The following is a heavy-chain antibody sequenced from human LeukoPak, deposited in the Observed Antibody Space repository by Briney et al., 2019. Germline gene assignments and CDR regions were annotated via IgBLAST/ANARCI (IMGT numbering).Heavy chain of an antibody. V-gene: IGHV3-23*01. D-gene: IGHD3-10*01. Sequence: SGGSLRLSCAASGFTLSSYAMSWVRQAPGKGLEWVSAISGSGGSTYYADSVKGRFTISRDNSKNTLYLQMNSLRAEDTAVYYCAKDPLTYYYGSGSYRGYWGQGTLVTVSS. J-gene: IGHJ4*02. CDR1: GFTLSSYA. CDR3: AKDPLTYYYGSGSYRGY. CDR2: ISGSGGST.